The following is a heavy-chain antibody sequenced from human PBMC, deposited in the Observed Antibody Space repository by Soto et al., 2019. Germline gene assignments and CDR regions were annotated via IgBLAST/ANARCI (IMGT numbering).Heavy chain of an antibody. CDR3: ARDAKWDPRGVEAKQDDYCDY. V-gene: IGHV1-3*04. J-gene: IGHJ4*02. Sequence: QVQLVQSGAEVKKPGASVKVSCKASGYTFTSYAIHWVCPAPGQSLEWMGWVDTGNGNTKYSQKFQGRVTITRDIYANTADMELSSLRSEDTAVYYCARDAKWDPRGVEAKQDDYCDYWGQGTLVTVSA. D-gene: IGHD1-26*01. CDR1: GYTFTSYA. CDR2: VDTGNGNT.